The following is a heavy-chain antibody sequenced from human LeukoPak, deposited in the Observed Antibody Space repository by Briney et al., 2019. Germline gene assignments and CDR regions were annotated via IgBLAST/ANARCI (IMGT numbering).Heavy chain of an antibody. CDR3: ARSSRLGYYYGMDV. CDR1: GFTFRDHY. J-gene: IGHJ6*02. Sequence: GGSLRLSCAASGFTFRDHYMSWIRQAPGKGLEWVSYISGSGSAMSYADSVKGRFTISRDNAKNSLFLQMNSLRADDTAVYYCARSSRLGYYYGMDVWGQGTTVTVSS. CDR2: ISGSGSAM. D-gene: IGHD7-27*01. V-gene: IGHV3-11*01.